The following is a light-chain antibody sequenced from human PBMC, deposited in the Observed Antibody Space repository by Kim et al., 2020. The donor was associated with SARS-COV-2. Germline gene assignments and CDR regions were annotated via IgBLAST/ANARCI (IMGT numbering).Light chain of an antibody. CDR2: STS. CDR3: LLYYSGAVL. J-gene: IGLJ2*01. Sequence: PWWTGTLPRVASTASTTSSNYPNWFQQTPVQPPRALIWSTSNKHSWTPALFSGSLLGGKAVLTLSGAQPEDEAVYFCLLYYSGAVLFGGGTQLTVL. CDR1: TASTTSSNY. V-gene: IGLV7-43*01.